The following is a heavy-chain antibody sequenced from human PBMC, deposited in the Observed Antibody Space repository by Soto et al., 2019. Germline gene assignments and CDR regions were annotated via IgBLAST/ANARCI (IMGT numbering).Heavy chain of an antibody. D-gene: IGHD6-19*01. V-gene: IGHV3-21*01. CDR2: ISSSSSYI. CDR3: ARGAVVGIRGVYFDY. CDR1: GFTFSSYS. J-gene: IGHJ4*02. Sequence: EVQLVESGGGLVKPGGSLRLSCAASGFTFSSYSMNWVRQAPGKGLEWVSSISSSSSYIYYADSVKGRFTISRDNAKNSLYLQMNSLRAEDTAVYYCARGAVVGIRGVYFDYWGQGTLVTVSS.